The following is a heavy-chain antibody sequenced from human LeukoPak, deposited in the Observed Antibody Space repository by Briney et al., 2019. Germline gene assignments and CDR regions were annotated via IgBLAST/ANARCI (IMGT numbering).Heavy chain of an antibody. CDR2: FDPEDGET. Sequence: ASVKVSCKVSGYTLTELSMHWVRQAPGKGLEWMGGFDPEDGETIYAQKFQGRVTMTEDTSTDTAYMELGSLRSEDTAVYYCATAPLYDILTGYYNRGVLDYWGQGTLVTVSS. V-gene: IGHV1-24*01. D-gene: IGHD3-9*01. CDR1: GYTLTELS. J-gene: IGHJ4*02. CDR3: ATAPLYDILTGYYNRGVLDY.